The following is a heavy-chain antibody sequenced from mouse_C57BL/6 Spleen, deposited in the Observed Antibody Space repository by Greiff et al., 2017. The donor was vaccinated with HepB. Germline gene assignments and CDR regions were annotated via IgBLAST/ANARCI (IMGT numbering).Heavy chain of an antibody. CDR2: ISDGGSYT. CDR3: ARGDYDGGFAY. V-gene: IGHV5-4*01. J-gene: IGHJ3*01. CDR1: GFTFSSYA. D-gene: IGHD2-4*01. Sequence: EVQVVESGGGLVKPGGSLKLSCAASGFTFSSYAMSWVRQTPEKRLEWVATISDGGSYTYYPDNVKGRFTISRDNAKNNLYLQMSHLKSEDTAMYYCARGDYDGGFAYWGQGTLVTVSA.